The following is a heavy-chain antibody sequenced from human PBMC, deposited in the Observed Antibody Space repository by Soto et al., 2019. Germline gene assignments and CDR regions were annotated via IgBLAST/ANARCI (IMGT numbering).Heavy chain of an antibody. J-gene: IGHJ4*02. V-gene: IGHV3-23*01. CDR3: AKEEVVVTSVPAPYYFDY. Sequence: EVQLLESGGGLVQPGGSLRLSCAASGFSFRDYFISWVRQAPGKGLEWVSAISPRAGSTYYADSVKGRFTISRDNSKNTLYLQVNSLRAEDTAVYYCAKEEVVVTSVPAPYYFDYWGQGVLVAVSS. D-gene: IGHD2-21*02. CDR2: ISPRAGST. CDR1: GFSFRDYF.